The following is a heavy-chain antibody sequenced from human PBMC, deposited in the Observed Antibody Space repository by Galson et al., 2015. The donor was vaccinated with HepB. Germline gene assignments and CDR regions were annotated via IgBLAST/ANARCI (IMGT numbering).Heavy chain of an antibody. V-gene: IGHV3-23*01. CDR3: AKTRSGNYLGMDDY. D-gene: IGHD3-10*01. CDR2: IGGSGEST. Sequence: SLRLSCAASGFTFSNYGMTWVRQAPGKGLEWVSSIGGSGESTYYADSVRGRFTISRDNSKNTLYLQMNTLRAEDTAIYYCAKTRSGNYLGMDDYWGQGTLVTVSS. J-gene: IGHJ4*02. CDR1: GFTFSNYG.